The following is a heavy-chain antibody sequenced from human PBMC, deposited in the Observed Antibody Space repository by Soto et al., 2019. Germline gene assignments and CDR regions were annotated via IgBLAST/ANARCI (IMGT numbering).Heavy chain of an antibody. D-gene: IGHD3-10*01. Sequence: DVQLVESGGGLVQPGRSLRLSCAASGFTFDDYAIHWVRQAPGRGLEWVSGISWNGASIGYADSVKGRFTNSRDNAKNSLHLQMNSLRSEDTALYYCANLPLYGSGFDCWGQGTLVTVSS. CDR3: ANLPLYGSGFDC. V-gene: IGHV3-9*01. CDR2: ISWNGASI. CDR1: GFTFDDYA. J-gene: IGHJ4*02.